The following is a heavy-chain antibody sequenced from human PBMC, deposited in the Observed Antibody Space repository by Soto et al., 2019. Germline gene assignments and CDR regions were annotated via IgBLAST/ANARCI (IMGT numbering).Heavy chain of an antibody. CDR1: GYSFTSYL. V-gene: IGHV5-51*03. D-gene: IGHD3-9*01. Sequence: EVQLVQSGAEVKKPGESLKISCKGSGYSFTSYLIGRVRQMPGKGLEWMGIIYPGDYDTRYSLSFQGQVTISADKSISTAYLQWSSLKASDTATYYCARDGVGDILTGQLDYWGQGALVTVSS. J-gene: IGHJ4*02. CDR3: ARDGVGDILTGQLDY. CDR2: IYPGDYDT.